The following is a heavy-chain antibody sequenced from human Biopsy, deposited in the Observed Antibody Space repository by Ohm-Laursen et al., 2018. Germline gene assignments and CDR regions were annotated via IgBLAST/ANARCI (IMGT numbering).Heavy chain of an antibody. V-gene: IGHV4-31*03. Sequence: PSDTLSLTCTVSGVSINGGRYYWNWIRHRPGKGLEWIGNIFYSANTYYNPSLKSRVTISVDTSKNQFSLKLSSVTAADTAVYYCARLGSGDYFPTFFDFWGQGALVTVSS. CDR3: ARLGSGDYFPTFFDF. CDR2: IFYSANT. CDR1: GVSINGGRYY. D-gene: IGHD5-12*01. J-gene: IGHJ4*02.